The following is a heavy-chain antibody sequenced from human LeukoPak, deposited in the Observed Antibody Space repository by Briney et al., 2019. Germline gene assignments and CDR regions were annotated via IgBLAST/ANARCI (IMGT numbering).Heavy chain of an antibody. D-gene: IGHD1-26*01. J-gene: IGHJ4*02. V-gene: IGHV4-39*07. CDR1: GGSISSSSYY. CDR3: ASGSYMVDY. Sequence: SETLSLTCTVSGGSISSSSYYWGWIRQPPGKGLEWIGSIYYSGSTYYNPSLKSRVTISVDTSKNQFSLKLSSVTAADTAVYYCASGSYMVDYWGQGTLVTVSS. CDR2: IYYSGST.